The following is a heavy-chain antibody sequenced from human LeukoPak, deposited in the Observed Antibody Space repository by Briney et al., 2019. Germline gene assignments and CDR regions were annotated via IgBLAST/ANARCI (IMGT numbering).Heavy chain of an antibody. D-gene: IGHD3-9*01. CDR1: GGTFSSYT. CDR2: IIPIFGTA. J-gene: IGHJ4*02. Sequence: GAPVKVSCKASGGTFSSYTISCVRQAPGQGLEWMGGIIPIFGTANHAQKFQGRVTITADESTSTAYMELSSLRSEDTAAYYCARSPPQNFDILTGYFADWGQGTLVTVSS. V-gene: IGHV1-69*13. CDR3: ARSPPQNFDILTGYFAD.